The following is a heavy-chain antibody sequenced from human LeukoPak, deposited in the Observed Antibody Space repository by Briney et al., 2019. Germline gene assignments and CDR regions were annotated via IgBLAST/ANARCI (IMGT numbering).Heavy chain of an antibody. V-gene: IGHV4-4*07. CDR1: GGSISSYH. J-gene: IGHJ4*02. D-gene: IGHD6-19*01. Sequence: SETLSLTCTVSGGSISSYHWSWIRQPAGKGLEWIGRIYTSGSTNYNPSLKSRVTISVDKSKNQFSLKLSSVTAADTAVYYCARDTAVAGIFDYWGQGTLVTVSS. CDR3: ARDTAVAGIFDY. CDR2: IYTSGST.